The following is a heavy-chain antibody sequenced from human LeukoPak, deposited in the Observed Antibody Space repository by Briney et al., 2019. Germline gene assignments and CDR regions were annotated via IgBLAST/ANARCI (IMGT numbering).Heavy chain of an antibody. D-gene: IGHD2-15*01. Sequence: GGSLRLSCAASGFTFSSYSMNWVRQAPGKGLEWISSISSSSSYIYYADSVKGRFTISRDNAKNSLYLQMNSLRAEDTAVYYCARVPLGPYCSGGSCYSADYYYGMDVWGQGTTVAVSS. CDR1: GFTFSSYS. CDR2: ISSSSSYI. CDR3: ARVPLGPYCSGGSCYSADYYYGMDV. V-gene: IGHV3-21*01. J-gene: IGHJ6*02.